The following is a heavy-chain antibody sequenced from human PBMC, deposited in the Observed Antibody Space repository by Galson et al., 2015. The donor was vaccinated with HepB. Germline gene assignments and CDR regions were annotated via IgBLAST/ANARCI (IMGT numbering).Heavy chain of an antibody. V-gene: IGHV3-30*18. CDR2: ISYDGSNK. CDR3: AKGKPVEMATIEWYYGMDV. D-gene: IGHD5-24*01. J-gene: IGHJ6*02. CDR1: GFTFSSYG. Sequence: SLRLSCAASGFTFSSYGMHWVRQAPGKGLEWVAVISYDGSNKYYADSVKGRFTISRDNSKNTLYLQMNSLRAEDTAVYYCAKGKPVEMATIEWYYGMDVWGQGTTVTVSS.